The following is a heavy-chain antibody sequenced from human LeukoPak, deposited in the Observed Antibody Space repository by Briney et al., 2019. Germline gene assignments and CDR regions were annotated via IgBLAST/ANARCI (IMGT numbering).Heavy chain of an antibody. D-gene: IGHD6-19*01. CDR2: INPNSGGT. J-gene: IGHJ5*02. CDR1: GYTFTGYY. V-gene: IGHV1-2*02. Sequence: ASVKVSCKASGYTFTGYYMHWVRQAPGQGLEWMGWINPNSGGTNYAQTFQGRVTMTRDTSISTAYMELSRLRSDDTAVYYCARGRINIAVAGTPINWFDPWGQGTLVTVSS. CDR3: ARGRINIAVAGTPINWFDP.